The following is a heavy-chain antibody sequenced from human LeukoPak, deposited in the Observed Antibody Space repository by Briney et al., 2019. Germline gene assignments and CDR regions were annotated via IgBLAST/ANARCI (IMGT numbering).Heavy chain of an antibody. J-gene: IGHJ4*02. V-gene: IGHV4-61*02. D-gene: IGHD3-10*01. CDR1: GGSISSGSYY. CDR3: ARGYYYGSGGLLDY. CDR2: IYTSGST. Sequence: SETLSLTCTVSGGSISSGSYYWSWIRQPAGKGLEWIGRIYTSGSTNYNPSLKSRVTISVDTSKNQFSLKLSSVTAADTAVYYCARGYYYGSGGLLDYWGQGTLVTVSS.